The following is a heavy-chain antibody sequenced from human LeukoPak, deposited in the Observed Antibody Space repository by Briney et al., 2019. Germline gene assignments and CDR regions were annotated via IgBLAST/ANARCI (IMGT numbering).Heavy chain of an antibody. CDR1: GGSISSYY. Sequence: SETLSLTCTVSGGSISSYYWSWIRQPPGKGLEWIGYIYYSGSTNYNPSLKSRVTISVDTSKNQFFLKLSSVTAADTAVYYCARERAAMARTFDYWGQGTLVTVSS. CDR3: ARERAAMARTFDY. D-gene: IGHD5-18*01. V-gene: IGHV4-59*01. CDR2: IYYSGST. J-gene: IGHJ4*02.